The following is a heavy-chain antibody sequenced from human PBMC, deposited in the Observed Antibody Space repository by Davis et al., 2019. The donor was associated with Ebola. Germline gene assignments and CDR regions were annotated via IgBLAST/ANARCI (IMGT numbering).Heavy chain of an antibody. Sequence: GESLKISCAVSGFTFSDYYMSWIRQAPGKGLEWVSYISSSSSYTNYADSVKGRFTISRDNAKNSLYLQMNSLRAEDTAVYYCARVGAAWPSYYGMDVWGQGTTVTVSS. CDR1: GFTFSDYY. CDR3: ARVGAAWPSYYGMDV. J-gene: IGHJ6*02. CDR2: ISSSSSYT. V-gene: IGHV3-11*06. D-gene: IGHD3-10*01.